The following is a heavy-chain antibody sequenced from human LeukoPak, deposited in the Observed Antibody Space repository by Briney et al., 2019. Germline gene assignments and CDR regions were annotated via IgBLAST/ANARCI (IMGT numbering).Heavy chain of an antibody. Sequence: SETLSLTCAVYGGSFSGYYWSWIRQPPGKGLEWIGEINHSGSTNYNPSLKSRVTISVDTSKNQFSLKLSSVTAADTAVYYCARDTGTTSKDAFDIWGQGTMVTVSP. CDR2: INHSGST. CDR1: GGSFSGYY. CDR3: ARDTGTTSKDAFDI. V-gene: IGHV4-34*01. J-gene: IGHJ3*02. D-gene: IGHD1-14*01.